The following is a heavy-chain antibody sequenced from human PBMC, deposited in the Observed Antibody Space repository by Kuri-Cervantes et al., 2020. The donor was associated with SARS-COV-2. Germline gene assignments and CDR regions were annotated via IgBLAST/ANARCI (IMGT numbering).Heavy chain of an antibody. CDR2: INHSGST. V-gene: IGHV4-34*01. J-gene: IGHJ6*03. CDR3: ARRLWSGYSFRYYHYMDV. Sequence: SQILSLTCAVYGGSFSGYYWTWIRQPPGKGLEWIGEINHSGSTDYNPSLKSRVTISVDTSKNQISLKLSSVTAADTAVYYCARRLWSGYSFRYYHYMDVWGKGTTVTVSS. D-gene: IGHD3-3*01. CDR1: GGSFSGYY.